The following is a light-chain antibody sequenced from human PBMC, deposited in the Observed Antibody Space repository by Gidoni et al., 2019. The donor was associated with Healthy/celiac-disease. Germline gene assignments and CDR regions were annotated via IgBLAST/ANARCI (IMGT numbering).Light chain of an antibody. Sequence: QSALTQPASVSGSPGQSITISCTGTSSDVGGYNYVSWYQQHPGKAPKLMIYDVSNRPSGVSNRFSGSKSGNTASRTISGLQAEDEADYYCSSYTSSSTYVFGTGTKVTAL. J-gene: IGLJ1*01. CDR3: SSYTSSSTYV. CDR1: SSDVGGYNY. CDR2: DVS. V-gene: IGLV2-14*01.